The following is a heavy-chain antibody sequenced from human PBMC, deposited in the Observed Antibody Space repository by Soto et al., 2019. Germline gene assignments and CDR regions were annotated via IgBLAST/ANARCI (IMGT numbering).Heavy chain of an antibody. J-gene: IGHJ5*02. CDR1: GAPISGFY. CDR3: VRDGTKTLRDWFDP. D-gene: IGHD1-1*01. V-gene: IGHV4-4*07. Sequence: SETLSLTCTVSGAPISGFYWSWVRKSAGKGLEWIGRIYATGTTDYNPSLKSRVMMSVDTSKKQFSLKLRSVTAADTAVYYCVRDGTKTLRDWFDPWGQGISVTVPQ. CDR2: IYATGTT.